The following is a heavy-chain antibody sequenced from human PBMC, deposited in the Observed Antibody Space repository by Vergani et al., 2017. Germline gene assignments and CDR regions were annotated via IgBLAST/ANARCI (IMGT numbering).Heavy chain of an antibody. V-gene: IGHV1-18*04. J-gene: IGHJ4*02. CDR3: ARDWFDYGDYEPHAY. CDR1: GYTFTSYG. CDR2: ISAYNGNT. Sequence: QVQLVQSGAEVKKPGASVKVSCKASGYTFTSYGISWVRQAPGQGLEWMGWISAYNGNTNYAPKLQGRVTMTTDTSTRTAYMELRSLRSDDTAVYYCARDWFDYGDYEPHAYWGQGTLVTVSS. D-gene: IGHD4-17*01.